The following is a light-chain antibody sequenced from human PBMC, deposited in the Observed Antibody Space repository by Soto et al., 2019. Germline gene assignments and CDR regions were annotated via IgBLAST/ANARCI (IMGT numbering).Light chain of an antibody. Sequence: SVLTPSPGVLSLSSGGKASLSCRASQSISSSFLAWYQQKPGQAPRLLIYGASSRATGIPDRFSGTGSETDFTLTISRLEPEDFAVYYCQQYDNSPITFGQGTRLAI. V-gene: IGKV3-20*01. CDR3: QQYDNSPIT. J-gene: IGKJ5*01. CDR2: GAS. CDR1: QSISSSF.